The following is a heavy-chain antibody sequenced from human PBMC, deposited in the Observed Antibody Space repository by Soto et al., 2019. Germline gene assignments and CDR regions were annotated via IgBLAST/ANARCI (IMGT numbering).Heavy chain of an antibody. CDR3: AREMTSVGPFDY. D-gene: IGHD4-4*01. CDR1: GFTFSSYN. J-gene: IGHJ4*02. CDR2: ISTSSATI. Sequence: AGGSLRLSCAASGFTFSSYNMNWVRQAPGKGLEWLSYISTSSATILYADSVKGRFTISRDNAKNSLFLQMNSLRDEDTAVYYCAREMTSVGPFDYWGQGALVTVSS. V-gene: IGHV3-48*02.